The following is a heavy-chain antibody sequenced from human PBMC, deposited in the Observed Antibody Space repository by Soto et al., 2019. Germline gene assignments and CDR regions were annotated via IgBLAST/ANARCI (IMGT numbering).Heavy chain of an antibody. D-gene: IGHD3-22*01. CDR3: ASQHYYDSRGNYVFY. V-gene: IGHV4-39*01. Sequence: SETLSLTCAVSGDSIGSSTFFLGWVRQPPGKGPDWIGAISSGGATYYNPSLKSRVTMSIDTSNNEFSLKLTSVTAPDTARYYFASQHYYDSRGNYVFYWAQGPLVPVSS. CDR2: ISSGGAT. J-gene: IGHJ4*02. CDR1: GDSIGSSTFF.